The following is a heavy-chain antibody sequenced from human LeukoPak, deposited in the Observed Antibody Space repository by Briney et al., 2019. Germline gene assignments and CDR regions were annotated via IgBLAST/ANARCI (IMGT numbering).Heavy chain of an antibody. J-gene: IGHJ4*02. CDR3: AKDQHSSGWSPYPDY. Sequence: GGSLRLSCAASGFTFSSYGMHWVRQAPGKGLGWVAVIWYDGSNKYYADSVKGRFTISRDNSKNTLYLQMNSLRAEDTAVYYCAKDQHSSGWSPYPDYWGQGTLVTVSS. D-gene: IGHD6-19*01. CDR2: IWYDGSNK. CDR1: GFTFSSYG. V-gene: IGHV3-33*06.